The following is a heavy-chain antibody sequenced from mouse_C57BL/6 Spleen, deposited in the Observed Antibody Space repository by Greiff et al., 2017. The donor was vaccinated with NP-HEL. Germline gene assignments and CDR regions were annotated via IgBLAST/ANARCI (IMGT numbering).Heavy chain of an antibody. V-gene: IGHV3-6*01. D-gene: IGHD2-4*01. J-gene: IGHJ1*03. CDR2: ISYDGSN. CDR3: ARFGYYDYDGDWYFDV. CDR1: GYSITSGYY. Sequence: EVKLMESGPGLVKPSQSLSLTCSVTGYSITSGYYWNWIRQFPGNKLEWMGYISYDGSNNYNPSLKNRISITRDTSKNQFFLKLNSVTTEDTATYYCARFGYYDYDGDWYFDVWGTGTTVTVSS.